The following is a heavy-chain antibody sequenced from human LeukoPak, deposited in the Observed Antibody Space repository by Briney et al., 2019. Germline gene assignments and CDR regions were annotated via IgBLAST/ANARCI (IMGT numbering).Heavy chain of an antibody. CDR1: GFTFSSYA. D-gene: IGHD4/OR15-4a*01. CDR2: ISSSADST. J-gene: IGHJ4*02. V-gene: IGHV3-23*01. Sequence: PRGSLRLSCEASGFTFSSYAMSWVRQAPGKGLAWVSVISSSADSTYYADSVKGRFTISRDNSKNTLYLQMNNLRAEDTAVYYCAKPLEKYTYGGNFDYWGQGLLVTVSS. CDR3: AKPLEKYTYGGNFDY.